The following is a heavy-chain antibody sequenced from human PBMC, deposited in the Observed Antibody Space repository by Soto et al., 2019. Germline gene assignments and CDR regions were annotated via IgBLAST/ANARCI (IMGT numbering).Heavy chain of an antibody. CDR2: IYHSGST. CDR3: ASRYYYDSSGYCFDY. D-gene: IGHD3-22*01. CDR1: GGTISICGYP. J-gene: IGHJ4*02. V-gene: IGHV4-30-2*01. Sequence: SGSLSLTCAVSGGTISICGYPWSWIRQPQGKGLEWIGYIYHSGSTYYNPSLKSRVTISVDRYKNQFSLKLSSVTAADTAVYYCASRYYYDSSGYCFDYWGQGTLVTVSS.